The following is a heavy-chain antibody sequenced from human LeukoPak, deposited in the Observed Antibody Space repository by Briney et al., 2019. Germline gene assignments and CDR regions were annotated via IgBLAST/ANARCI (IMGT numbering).Heavy chain of an antibody. V-gene: IGHV3-7*01. Sequence: GGSLRLSCAASGFSFSSYWMSWVRQAPGKGLEWVANIKQDGSEKYYVDSVKGRFTISRDNSKNTLYLQMNSLRAEDTAVYYCVSSYDSSGYYGVWGQGTLVTVSS. CDR3: VSSYDSSGYYGV. J-gene: IGHJ4*02. CDR1: GFSFSSYW. CDR2: IKQDGSEK. D-gene: IGHD3-22*01.